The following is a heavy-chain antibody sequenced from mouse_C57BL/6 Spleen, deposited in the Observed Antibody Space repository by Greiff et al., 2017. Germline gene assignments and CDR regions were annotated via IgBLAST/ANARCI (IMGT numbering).Heavy chain of an antibody. J-gene: IGHJ2*01. D-gene: IGHD2-5*01. V-gene: IGHV10-1*01. CDR2: IRSKSNNYAT. CDR3: VRHYSNYYFDY. Sequence: EVQGVESGGGLVQPKGSLKLSCAASGFSFNTYAMNWVRQAPGKGLEWVARIRSKSNNYATYYADSVKDRFTISRDDSESMLYLQMNNLKTEDTAMYYCVRHYSNYYFDYWGQGTTLTVSS. CDR1: GFSFNTYA.